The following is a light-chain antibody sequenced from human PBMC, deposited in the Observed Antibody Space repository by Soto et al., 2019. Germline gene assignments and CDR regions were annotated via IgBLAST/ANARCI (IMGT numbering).Light chain of an antibody. V-gene: IGKV3-15*01. CDR1: QSISTE. CDR2: STS. CDR3: QQGHNWPLT. J-gene: IGKJ2*01. Sequence: EIVMTQSPATLSVSPGERATLSCRASQSISTELACYQQKPGQPPSLLIYSTSTRATGVPARFTGSGSGSEFTLTISGLQSEDFAVYYCQQGHNWPLTFGQGTRLEIK.